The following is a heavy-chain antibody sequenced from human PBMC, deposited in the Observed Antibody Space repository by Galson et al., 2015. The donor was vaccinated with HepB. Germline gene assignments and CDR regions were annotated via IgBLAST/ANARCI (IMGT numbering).Heavy chain of an antibody. D-gene: IGHD6-13*01. CDR3: ARDAGYMDV. V-gene: IGHV3-33*01. J-gene: IGHJ6*03. CDR1: GFTLSRHG. CDR2: VWYDENNK. Sequence: SLRLSCAASGFTLSRHGMHWVRQAPGKGLEWVAIVWYDENNKDYADSVKGRFTISRDNSKNTLYLQMNSMRAEDTAVYFCARDAGYMDVWGRRTTVTVSS.